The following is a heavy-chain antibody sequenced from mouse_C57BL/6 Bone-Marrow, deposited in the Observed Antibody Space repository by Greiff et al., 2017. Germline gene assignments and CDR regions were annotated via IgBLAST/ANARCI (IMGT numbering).Heavy chain of an antibody. CDR3: ARVWDITTVVAPYYFDY. CDR1: GYTFTSYG. J-gene: IGHJ2*01. D-gene: IGHD1-1*01. V-gene: IGHV1-81*01. CDR2: IYPRSGNT. Sequence: VKLMESGAELARPGASVKLSCKASGYTFTSYGISWVKQRTGQGLEWIGEIYPRSGNTYYNEKFKGKATLTADKSSSTAYMELRSLTSEDSAVYFCARVWDITTVVAPYYFDYWGQGTTLTVSS.